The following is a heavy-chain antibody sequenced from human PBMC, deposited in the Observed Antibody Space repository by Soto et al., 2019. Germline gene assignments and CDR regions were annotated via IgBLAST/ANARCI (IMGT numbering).Heavy chain of an antibody. Sequence: SVKVSCKASGGTFSSYAISWVRQAPGQGLEWMGGIIPIFGTANYAQKFQGRVTITADESTSTAYMELSSLRSEDTAVYYCARGRRITIFGVVITDYYYYGMDVWGQGTTVTVSS. J-gene: IGHJ6*02. D-gene: IGHD3-3*01. V-gene: IGHV1-69*13. CDR3: ARGRRITIFGVVITDYYYYGMDV. CDR2: IIPIFGTA. CDR1: GGTFSSYA.